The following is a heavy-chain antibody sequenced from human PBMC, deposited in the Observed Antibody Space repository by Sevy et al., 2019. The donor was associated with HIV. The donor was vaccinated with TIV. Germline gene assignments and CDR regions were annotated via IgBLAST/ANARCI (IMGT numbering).Heavy chain of an antibody. CDR2: MNPNSGNT. Sequence: ASVKVSCKASGYTFTSYDINWVRQATGQGLEWMGWMNPNSGNTGYAQKFQGRVTMTRNTSISTAYMELSSLRSEDTAVYYCALYYDFWSGYNNAFDIWGQRTMVTVSS. J-gene: IGHJ3*02. D-gene: IGHD3-3*01. CDR3: ALYYDFWSGYNNAFDI. V-gene: IGHV1-8*01. CDR1: GYTFTSYD.